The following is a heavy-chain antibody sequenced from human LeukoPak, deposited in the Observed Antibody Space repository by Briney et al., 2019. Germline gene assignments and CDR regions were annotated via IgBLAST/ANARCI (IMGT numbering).Heavy chain of an antibody. J-gene: IGHJ4*02. CDR2: ISGSGGST. V-gene: IGHV3-23*01. Sequence: GGSLRLSCAASGFTFSSYGMSWVRQAPGKGLEWVSAISGSGGSTYYADSVKGRFTISRDNAKNSLYLQMNSLRAEDTAVHYCARGVSYGYWTGDFDYWGQGTLVTVSS. CDR1: GFTFSSYG. CDR3: ARGVSYGYWTGDFDY. D-gene: IGHD5-18*01.